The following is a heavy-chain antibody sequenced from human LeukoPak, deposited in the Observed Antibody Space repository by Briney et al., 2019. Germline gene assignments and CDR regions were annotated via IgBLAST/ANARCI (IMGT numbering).Heavy chain of an antibody. Sequence: GGSLRLSCAASGFTFSSYAMNWVRQAPGKGLEWVSAISGSGGSTHYADSVKGRFAISRDNSKNTLYLQMSSLRAEDTAVYYCAKVSGKTGSAAGSLPFDYWGQGTLVTVSS. J-gene: IGHJ4*02. V-gene: IGHV3-23*01. CDR3: AKVSGKTGSAAGSLPFDY. D-gene: IGHD6-13*01. CDR2: ISGSGGST. CDR1: GFTFSSYA.